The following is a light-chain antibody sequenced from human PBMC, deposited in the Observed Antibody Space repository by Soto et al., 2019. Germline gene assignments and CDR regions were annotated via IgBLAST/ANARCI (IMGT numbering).Light chain of an antibody. CDR1: RSNIGTGYD. CDR2: GNS. CDR3: QSYDSSLSEYV. J-gene: IGLJ1*01. Sequence: QSVLTQPPSVSGDPGQRVTISCTGSRSNIGTGYDVHWYQQLPGTAPKLLIYGNSNRPSGVPDRFSGSKSGTSASLAITGLQAEDEADYYCQSYDSSLSEYVFGTGTKVTVL. V-gene: IGLV1-40*01.